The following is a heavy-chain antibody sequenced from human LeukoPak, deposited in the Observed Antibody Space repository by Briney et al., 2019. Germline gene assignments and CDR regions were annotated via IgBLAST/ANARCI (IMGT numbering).Heavy chain of an antibody. J-gene: IGHJ4*02. CDR1: GGTFSSYA. CDR3: ARGGYSYGYGFPDLDY. D-gene: IGHD5-18*01. V-gene: IGHV1-69*05. CDR2: IIPIFGTA. Sequence: ASVKVSCKASGGTFSSYAISWVRQAPGQELEWMGRIIPIFGTANYAQKFQGRVTITTDESTSTAYMELSSLRSEDTAVYYCARGGYSYGYGFPDLDYWGQGTLVTVSS.